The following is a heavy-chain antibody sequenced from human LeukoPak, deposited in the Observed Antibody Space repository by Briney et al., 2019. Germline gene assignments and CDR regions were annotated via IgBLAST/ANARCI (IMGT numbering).Heavy chain of an antibody. J-gene: IGHJ4*02. D-gene: IGHD6-6*01. CDR3: ARGHSTSGFDY. CDR2: IDHSGSV. Sequence: PSETLSLTCAVYGEPFSGYYWTWIRQPPGKGLEWIGQIDHSGSVNYNPSLESRVSTSVDKPKKQFSLKVNSVTAADTAVYFCARGHSTSGFDYWGQGARVSVSS. V-gene: IGHV4-34*01. CDR1: GEPFSGYY.